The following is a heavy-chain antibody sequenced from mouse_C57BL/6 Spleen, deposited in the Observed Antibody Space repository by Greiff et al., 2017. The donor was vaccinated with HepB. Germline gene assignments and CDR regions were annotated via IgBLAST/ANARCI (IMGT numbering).Heavy chain of an antibody. D-gene: IGHD1-1*01. CDR3: ASPVTQYYYGSSPAWFAY. CDR1: GFSLTSYG. Sequence: QVQLKQSGPGLVQPSQSLSITCTVSGFSLTSYGVHWVRQSPGKGLEWLGVIWSGGSTDYNAAFISRLSISKDNSKSQVFFKMNSLQADDTAIYYCASPVTQYYYGSSPAWFAYWGQGTLVTVSA. V-gene: IGHV2-2*01. J-gene: IGHJ3*01. CDR2: IWSGGST.